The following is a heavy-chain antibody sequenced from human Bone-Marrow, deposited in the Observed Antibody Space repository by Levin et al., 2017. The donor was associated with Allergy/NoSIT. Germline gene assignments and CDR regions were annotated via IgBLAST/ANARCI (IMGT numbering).Heavy chain of an antibody. CDR1: GGSISSYY. CDR3: ARDPGHHPYWYFDL. Sequence: SETLSLTCTVSGGSISSYYWSWIRQPPGKGLEWIGYIYYSGSTNYNPSLKSRVTISVDTSKNQFSLKLSSVTAADTAVYYCARDPGHHPYWYFDLWGRGTLVTVSS. CDR2: IYYSGST. V-gene: IGHV4-59*01. J-gene: IGHJ2*01.